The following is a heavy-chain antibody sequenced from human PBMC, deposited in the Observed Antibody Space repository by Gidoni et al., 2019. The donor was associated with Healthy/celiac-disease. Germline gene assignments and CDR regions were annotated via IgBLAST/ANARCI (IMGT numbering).Heavy chain of an antibody. CDR2: ISCSGGRT. CDR1: GFTFSSYA. J-gene: IGHJ4*02. CDR3: AKDVVWFGEQSGGGHY. Sequence: EVQLLESGGGLVQPGGSLSLSCAASGFTFSSYAMSWVRQDPGKGLEWVSDISCSGGRTYYADSVKGRFTISRDNSKNTLYLQRNSLRAEDTAVYDCAKDVVWFGEQSGGGHYWGQGTLVTVSS. D-gene: IGHD3-10*01. V-gene: IGHV3-23*01.